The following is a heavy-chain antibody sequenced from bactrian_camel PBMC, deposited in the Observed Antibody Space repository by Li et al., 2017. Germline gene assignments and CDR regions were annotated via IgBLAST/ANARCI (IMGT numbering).Heavy chain of an antibody. D-gene: IGHD5*01. CDR2: IYAGGDTT. V-gene: IGHV3S6*01. CDR3: VLDTGRVFGY. Sequence: VQLVESGGGLVQPGGSLRLSRAASGFTFSTYYMNWVRQAPGKGLEWVSVIYAGGDTTYYAESVKGRFTISRDNAKNTLYQQMNSLKSEDTALYYCVLDTGRVFGYWGQGTQVTVS. CDR1: GFTFSTYY. J-gene: IGHJ6*01.